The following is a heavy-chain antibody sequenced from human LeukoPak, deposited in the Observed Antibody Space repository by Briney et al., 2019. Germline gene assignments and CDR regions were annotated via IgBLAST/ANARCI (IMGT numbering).Heavy chain of an antibody. V-gene: IGHV4-34*01. CDR2: INHSGST. CDR3: ARGRGDSSGYYYFDY. CDR1: GGSFNGYY. J-gene: IGHJ4*02. D-gene: IGHD3-22*01. Sequence: SETLSLTCAVYGGSFNGYYWSWIRQPPGKGLEWIGEINHSGSTNYNPSLKSRVTISVDTSKNQFSLKLSSVTAADTAVYYCARGRGDSSGYYYFDYWGQGTLVTVSS.